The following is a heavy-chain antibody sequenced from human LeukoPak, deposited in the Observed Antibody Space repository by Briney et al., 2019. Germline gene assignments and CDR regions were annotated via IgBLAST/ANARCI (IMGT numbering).Heavy chain of an antibody. Sequence: GGSLRLSCAASGFTFSDYYMSWIRQAPGKGLEWVSYISSSGSTIYYADSVKGRFTISRDNAKNSLYLQMNSLRAEDTAVYYCARAMVRGVISWFDPWGQGTLVTVSS. J-gene: IGHJ5*02. V-gene: IGHV3-11*04. CDR2: ISSSGSTI. CDR1: GFTFSDYY. CDR3: ARAMVRGVISWFDP. D-gene: IGHD3-10*01.